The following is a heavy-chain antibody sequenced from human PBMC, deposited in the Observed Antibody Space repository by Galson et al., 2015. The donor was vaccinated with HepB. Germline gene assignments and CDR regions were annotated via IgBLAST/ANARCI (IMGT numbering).Heavy chain of an antibody. V-gene: IGHV3-30-3*01. CDR1: GFTFSSYA. CDR2: ISYDGSNK. D-gene: IGHD3-22*01. CDR3: ARMIGGTTYYHDSSGPPGFDY. Sequence: SLRLSCAASGFTFSSYAMHWVRQAPGKGLGGVAVISYDGSNKYYADSVKGRFTISRDNSKNTLYLQMNSLRAEDTAVYYCARMIGGTTYYHDSSGPPGFDYWGQGTLVTVSS. J-gene: IGHJ4*02.